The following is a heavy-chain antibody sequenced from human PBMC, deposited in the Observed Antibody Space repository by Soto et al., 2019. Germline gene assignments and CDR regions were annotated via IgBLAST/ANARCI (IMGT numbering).Heavy chain of an antibody. CDR2: IYTSGST. Sequence: PSETLSLTCTVSGGSISSYYWSWIRQPAGKGLEWIGRIYTSGSTNYNPSLKSRVTMSVDTSKNQFSLKLSSVTAADTAVYYCARGGAPSDSSSWYWGLYYHYGMDVWSQGTTVTVS. D-gene: IGHD6-13*01. CDR1: GGSISSYY. V-gene: IGHV4-4*07. CDR3: ARGGAPSDSSSWYWGLYYHYGMDV. J-gene: IGHJ6*02.